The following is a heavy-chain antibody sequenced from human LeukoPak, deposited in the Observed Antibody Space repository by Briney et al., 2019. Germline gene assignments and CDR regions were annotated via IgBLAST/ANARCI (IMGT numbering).Heavy chain of an antibody. V-gene: IGHV3-23*01. Sequence: GGSLRLSCAASGFTFSSYAMSWVRRAPGEGLEWVSAISGSGGSTYYADSVKGRFTISRDNSKNTLYLQMNSLRAEDTAVYYCAKDDAVSLFDYWGQGTLVTVSS. D-gene: IGHD6-19*01. J-gene: IGHJ4*02. CDR2: ISGSGGST. CDR1: GFTFSSYA. CDR3: AKDDAVSLFDY.